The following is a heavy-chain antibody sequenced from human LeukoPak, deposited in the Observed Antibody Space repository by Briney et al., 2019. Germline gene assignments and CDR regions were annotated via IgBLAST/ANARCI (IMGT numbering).Heavy chain of an antibody. V-gene: IGHV4-31*03. J-gene: IGHJ6*03. Sequence: SETLSLTCTVSGGSISSGGYYWSWIRQHPGKGLEWIGYIYYSGSTYYNPSLKSRVTISVDTSKNQFSLKLSSVTAADTAVYYCARWMGRGYSGYDYPSGYYMDVWGKGTTVTVSS. CDR2: IYYSGST. CDR3: ARWMGRGYSGYDYPSGYYMDV. D-gene: IGHD5-12*01. CDR1: GGSISSGGYY.